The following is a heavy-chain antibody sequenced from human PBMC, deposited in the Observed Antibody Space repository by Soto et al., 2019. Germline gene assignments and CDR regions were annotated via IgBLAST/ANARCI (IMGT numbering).Heavy chain of an antibody. Sequence: QVQLVQSGPEVKKPGASVKVSCKASGYTFNGYYIHWARLAPGQGLEWMGWINPYSGATNYAQKFQDWVTMTGDPSVSTAYLELTTLVSDATAVYYCARARPNVAPNWFDPWGQGTLVIVSS. CDR2: INPYSGAT. V-gene: IGHV1-2*04. D-gene: IGHD5-12*01. CDR1: GYTFNGYY. J-gene: IGHJ5*02. CDR3: ARARPNVAPNWFDP.